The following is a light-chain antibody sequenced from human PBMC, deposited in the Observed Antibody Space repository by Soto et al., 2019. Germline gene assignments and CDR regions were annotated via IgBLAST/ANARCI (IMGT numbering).Light chain of an antibody. V-gene: IGLV2-8*01. CDR1: SSDVGGYNY. CDR3: SPYEGSPNV. CDR2: EVN. J-gene: IGLJ1*01. Sequence: QSALTQPPSASGPPGQSVAISCTGTSSDVGGYNYVSWYQQHPGKAPKLMIYEVNKRPSGVPDRFSGSKSGNTASLTVSGLQAEDEDDYYCSPYEGSPNVFGPGTKVTVL.